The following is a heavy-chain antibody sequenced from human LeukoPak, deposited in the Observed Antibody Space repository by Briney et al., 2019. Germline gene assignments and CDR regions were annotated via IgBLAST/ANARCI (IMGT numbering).Heavy chain of an antibody. CDR3: AKDRTHCSGGSCYGMDV. CDR2: VSYDGSDK. V-gene: IGHV3-30*18. D-gene: IGHD2-15*01. J-gene: IGHJ6*02. Sequence: GGSLRLSCEASGFTFGSYGMHWVRQSPGKGLEWVAFVSYDGSDKYYADAVKGRFTISRDNYKNTLYLQLNSLRVEDTAVYYSAKDRTHCSGGSCYGMDVWGQGTTVTVSS. CDR1: GFTFGSYG.